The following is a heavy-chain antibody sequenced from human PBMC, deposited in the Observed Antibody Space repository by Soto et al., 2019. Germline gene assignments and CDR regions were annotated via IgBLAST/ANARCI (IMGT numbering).Heavy chain of an antibody. D-gene: IGHD3-22*01. J-gene: IGHJ4*02. CDR3: AKDLGIVVADYYFDY. Sequence: VGSLRLSCAASGFTFSSYAMSWVRQAPGKGLEWVSAISGSGGSTYYADSVKGRFTISRDNSKNTLYLQMNSLRAEDTAVYYCAKDLGIVVADYYFDYWGQGTLVTVSS. V-gene: IGHV3-23*01. CDR1: GFTFSSYA. CDR2: ISGSGGST.